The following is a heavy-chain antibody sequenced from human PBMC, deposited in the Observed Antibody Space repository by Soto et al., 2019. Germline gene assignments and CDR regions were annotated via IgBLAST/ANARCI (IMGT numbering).Heavy chain of an antibody. CDR1: GFTFSSYA. CDR3: AKFPSGPAAGTWYYYGMDV. V-gene: IGHV3-23*01. J-gene: IGHJ6*02. Sequence: GGSLRLSCAASGFTFSSYAMSWVRQAPGKGLEWVSAISGSGGSTYYADSVKGRFTISRDNSKNTLYLQMNSLRAEDTAVYYCAKFPSGPAAGTWYYYGMDVWGQGTTVTVSS. CDR2: ISGSGGST. D-gene: IGHD1-1*01.